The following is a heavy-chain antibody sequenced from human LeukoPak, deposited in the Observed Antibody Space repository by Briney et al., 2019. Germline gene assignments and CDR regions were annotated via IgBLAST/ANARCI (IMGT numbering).Heavy chain of an antibody. CDR3: ARDRYYYGSGSYSGFDF. Sequence: SETLSLTCTVSGASISSYYYNWIRQPPGKGLEWIGYIYNSGTTNYNPSLKSRVTISLDRSKNQFSLKLRSVTAADTAVYYCARDRYYYGSGSYSGFDFWGQGTMVTGSS. CDR2: IYNSGTT. D-gene: IGHD3-10*01. CDR1: GASISSYY. V-gene: IGHV4-59*01. J-gene: IGHJ3*01.